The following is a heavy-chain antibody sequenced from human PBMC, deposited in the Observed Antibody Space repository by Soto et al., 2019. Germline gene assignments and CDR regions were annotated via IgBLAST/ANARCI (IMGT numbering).Heavy chain of an antibody. Sequence: QEQLVESGGGVVQPGRSLRLTCAASGVTFSAYGMHWVRQAPGKGLEWVAVIWYDGSKKYYADSVKGRFTISRDNSKNTLYLQMNSLSAEDTAVYYCARGYGDALDIWGQGTKVTVSS. J-gene: IGHJ3*02. CDR3: ARGYGDALDI. D-gene: IGHD1-20*01. CDR1: GVTFSAYG. CDR2: IWYDGSKK. V-gene: IGHV3-33*01.